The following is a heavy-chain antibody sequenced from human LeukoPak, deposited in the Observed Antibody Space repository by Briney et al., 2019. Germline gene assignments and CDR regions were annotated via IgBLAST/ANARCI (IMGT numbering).Heavy chain of an antibody. D-gene: IGHD2-21*02. Sequence: PGGSLRLSCASSGFTFSSYTMXXXRQAXGKGPXXXXXIXXXXXXXXXXDSXXXXXXXXXDNPNNSLHLQMHSLRVEDTAVYYCATSTDIHWGQGTLVTVSS. V-gene: IGHV3-21*01. CDR3: ATSTDIH. J-gene: IGHJ4*02. CDR1: GFTFSSYT. CDR2: IXXXXXXX.